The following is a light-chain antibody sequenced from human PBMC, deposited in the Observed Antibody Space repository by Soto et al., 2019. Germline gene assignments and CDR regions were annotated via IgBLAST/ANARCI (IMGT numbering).Light chain of an antibody. Sequence: QAVVTQPPSVSGAPGQRITISCTGSRSNIGAGYEVHWYQQLPGTAPKLLIYGDTNRPSGVPDRFSGSKSGTSASLAITGLQAEDEADYYCQSYDSSLSGSVVFGGGTKLTVL. CDR2: GDT. V-gene: IGLV1-40*01. J-gene: IGLJ2*01. CDR1: RSNIGAGYE. CDR3: QSYDSSLSGSVV.